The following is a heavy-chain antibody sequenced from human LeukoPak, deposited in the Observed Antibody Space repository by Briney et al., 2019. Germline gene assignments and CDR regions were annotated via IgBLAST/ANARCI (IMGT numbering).Heavy chain of an antibody. Sequence: GGSLRLSCAASGFTFDDYAMHWVRHAPGKGLEWVSGISWNSGSIGYADSVKGRFTISRDNAKNSLYLQMKSLRAEDTALYYCARARYYYDSSDYYYDHFDYWGQGTLVTVSS. V-gene: IGHV3-9*01. D-gene: IGHD3-22*01. CDR3: ARARYYYDSSDYYYDHFDY. J-gene: IGHJ4*02. CDR1: GFTFDDYA. CDR2: ISWNSGSI.